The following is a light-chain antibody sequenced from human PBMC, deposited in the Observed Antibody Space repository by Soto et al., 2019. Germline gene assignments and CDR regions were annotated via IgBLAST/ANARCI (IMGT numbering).Light chain of an antibody. CDR2: DAS. J-gene: IGKJ1*01. V-gene: IGKV1-5*01. CDR3: QQYNTYWT. CDR1: QTISHW. Sequence: DIHLTQSPSTLSASVGDRVTITCRASQTISHWLAWYQQKPGKAPKLLIFDASNLENGVPSRFSGSGSGTAFTLTITGLQPDDFATYYCQQYNTYWTCGQGTKVEI.